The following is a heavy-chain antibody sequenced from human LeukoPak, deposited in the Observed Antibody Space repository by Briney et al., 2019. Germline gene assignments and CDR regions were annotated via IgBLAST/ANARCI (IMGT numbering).Heavy chain of an antibody. Sequence: ASVKVSCKTSGYTYTSRALHWVRLAPGPRLEWMGWINTGNGNTKYSQKFQDRVTITRDPSASTADMELSSLRSEDTAVYYCARDRSAWRFYYFDYWGQGTLVTVSS. V-gene: IGHV1-3*04. D-gene: IGHD3-3*01. CDR3: ARDRSAWRFYYFDY. CDR1: GYTYTSRA. J-gene: IGHJ4*02. CDR2: INTGNGNT.